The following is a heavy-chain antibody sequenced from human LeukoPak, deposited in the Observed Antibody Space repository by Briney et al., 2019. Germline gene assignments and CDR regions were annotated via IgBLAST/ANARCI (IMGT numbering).Heavy chain of an antibody. CDR2: ISSSSSYI. CDR3: ARDNQRGAIQELLWCGELSYYFDY. V-gene: IGHV3-21*01. J-gene: IGHJ4*02. D-gene: IGHD3-10*01. Sequence: GGSLRLSCAASGFTFSSYSMNWVRQAPGKGLEWVSSISSSSSYIYYAASVKGRFSISRDNAKTSLYLQMNSLRAEDTAVYYCARDNQRGAIQELLWCGELSYYFDYWGQGTLVTVSS. CDR1: GFTFSSYS.